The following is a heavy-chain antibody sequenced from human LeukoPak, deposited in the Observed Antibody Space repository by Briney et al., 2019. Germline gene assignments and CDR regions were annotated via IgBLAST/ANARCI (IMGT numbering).Heavy chain of an antibody. D-gene: IGHD3-9*01. Sequence: GASVKVSCKASGGTFSSYAISWVRQAPGQGLGWMGGIIPIFGTANYAQKFQGRVTITADESTSTAYMELSSLRSEDTAVYYCARENAYYDILTGSPHAYYGMDVWGKGTTVTVSS. J-gene: IGHJ6*04. CDR2: IIPIFGTA. CDR3: ARENAYYDILTGSPHAYYGMDV. V-gene: IGHV1-69*01. CDR1: GGTFSSYA.